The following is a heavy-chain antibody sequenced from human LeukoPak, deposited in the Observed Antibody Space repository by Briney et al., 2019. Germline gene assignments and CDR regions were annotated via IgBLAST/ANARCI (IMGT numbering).Heavy chain of an antibody. V-gene: IGHV3-30*04. D-gene: IGHD2-21*02. Sequence: GGSLRLSCEASGFTFSSYAMHWVRQAPGKGLEWVAVISYDGSNKYYADSVKGRFTISRDNSKNTLYLQMNSLRAEDTAVYYCARGTHIVVVTGGFDYWGQGTLVTVSS. CDR3: ARGTHIVVVTGGFDY. CDR2: ISYDGSNK. J-gene: IGHJ4*02. CDR1: GFTFSSYA.